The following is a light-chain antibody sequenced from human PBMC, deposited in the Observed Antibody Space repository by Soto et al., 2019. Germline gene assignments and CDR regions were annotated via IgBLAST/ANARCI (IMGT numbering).Light chain of an antibody. CDR1: QSIARF. J-gene: IGKJ2*01. V-gene: IGKV1-39*01. CDR2: GAS. Sequence: DLQMTQSPSSLSAAVGDRVTITCRASQSIARFLNWYQQKPGEVPKLLIFGASYLRSGVPSRFIGSGSGTHFALSITSLQPEDFATYFCQQSHIAPYTFGQGTNL. CDR3: QQSHIAPYT.